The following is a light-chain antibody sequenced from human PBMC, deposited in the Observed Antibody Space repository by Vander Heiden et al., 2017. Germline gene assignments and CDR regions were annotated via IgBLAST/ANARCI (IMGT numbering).Light chain of an antibody. CDR2: DDS. CDR3: QVWDSSSDHWV. CDR1: NIGTKS. J-gene: IGLJ3*02. Sequence: SYVLTQAPSVSVDHGQTAGITCGGNNIGTKSVNWYQQKPGQAPVLVVYDDSDRPSGIPERFSGSNSGNTATLTISRVEAGDEADYYCQVWDSSSDHWVFGGGTKLSVL. V-gene: IGLV3-21*02.